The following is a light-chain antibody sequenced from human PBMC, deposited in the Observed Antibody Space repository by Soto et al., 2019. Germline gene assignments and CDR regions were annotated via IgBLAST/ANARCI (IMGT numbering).Light chain of an antibody. CDR1: SSDVGGYNY. CDR3: SSYASSNTAI. Sequence: QSALTQPASVSGSPGQSITISCTGTSSDVGGYNYVSWYQQHPGKAPKLMIYDVSNRPSGISNRFSGSKSGNTASLTISGLQAEDEADYYCSSYASSNTAILGGGTQVTVL. CDR2: DVS. V-gene: IGLV2-14*03. J-gene: IGLJ2*01.